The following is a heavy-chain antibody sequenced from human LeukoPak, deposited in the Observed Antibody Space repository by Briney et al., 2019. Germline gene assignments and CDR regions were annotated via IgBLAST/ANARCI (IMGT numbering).Heavy chain of an antibody. Sequence: GGPLSLSCKASGLTFTSYGMSWARQPPGKGPKGVAHIKENGNEQYYADSVKGRFTISRDNVKQSLGLQMNSLRVEDTAVYYCARGPGDFDASDIWGQGTMVTVSS. J-gene: IGHJ3*02. CDR1: GLTFTSYG. CDR3: ARGPGDFDASDI. CDR2: IKENGNEQ. V-gene: IGHV3-7*01. D-gene: IGHD1-14*01.